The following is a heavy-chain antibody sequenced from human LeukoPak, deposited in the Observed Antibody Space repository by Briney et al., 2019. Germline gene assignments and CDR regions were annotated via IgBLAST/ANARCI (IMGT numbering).Heavy chain of an antibody. V-gene: IGHV4-39*07. CDR1: GGSISSRSYH. CDR2: IYYSGST. J-gene: IGHJ3*02. CDR3: ARDPTTVTKGLDI. Sequence: PSETLSLTCTVSGGSISSRSYHWGWIRQPPGKGLEWIGSIYYSGSTYYNPFLKSRVTISVDTSKNQFSLKLSSVTAADTAVYYCARDPTTVTKGLDIWGQGTMVTVSS. D-gene: IGHD4-17*01.